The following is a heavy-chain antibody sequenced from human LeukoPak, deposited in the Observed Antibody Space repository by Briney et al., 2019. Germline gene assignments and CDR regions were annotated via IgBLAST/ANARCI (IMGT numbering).Heavy chain of an antibody. V-gene: IGHV4-59*08. CDR1: GGSISSYY. D-gene: IGHD1-26*01. CDR3: ARLYSGSYYYIDY. J-gene: IGHJ4*02. Sequence: SGTLSLTCTVSGGSISSYYWSWLRQPPGKGLEWIGYIYYRGSTNYNPSLKSRVTISVDTSKNQFSLKLSSVTAADTAVYYCARLYSGSYYYIDYWGQGTLVTVSS. CDR2: IYYRGST.